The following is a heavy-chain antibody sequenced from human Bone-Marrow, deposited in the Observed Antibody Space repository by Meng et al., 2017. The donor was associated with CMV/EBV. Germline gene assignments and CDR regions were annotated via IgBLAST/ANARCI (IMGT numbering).Heavy chain of an antibody. J-gene: IGHJ4*02. Sequence: GESLKISCVASGFTFSSYEMNWVRQAPGKGLEWVSYISSSGTTIYYADSVKGRFTISRDNAKNSLYLQMNSLKAEDTAVYYCARGSYSGNYSSLFQPSYSFDYWGQRTLVTVSS. CDR1: GFTFSSYE. CDR3: ARGSYSGNYSSLFQPSYSFDY. V-gene: IGHV3-48*03. CDR2: ISSSGTTI. D-gene: IGHD4-11*01.